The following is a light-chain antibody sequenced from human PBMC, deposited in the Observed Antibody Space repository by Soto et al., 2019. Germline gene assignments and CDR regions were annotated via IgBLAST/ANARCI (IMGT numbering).Light chain of an antibody. J-gene: IGKJ1*01. CDR2: TAS. Sequence: DIQMTQSPSSLSASVGDSVTITCRASRSISNYVNWYQQKPGKAPKLLIYTASTLHSGVPSRFGGSGSGTDFTLYITSLQPDDFATYYCQQSYSTPRTFGQGTAVEVK. V-gene: IGKV1-39*01. CDR3: QQSYSTPRT. CDR1: RSISNY.